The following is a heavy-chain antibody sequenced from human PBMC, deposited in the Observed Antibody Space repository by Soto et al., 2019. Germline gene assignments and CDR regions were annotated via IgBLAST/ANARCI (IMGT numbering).Heavy chain of an antibody. CDR3: ARGGIAVAGTVLTWFDP. V-gene: IGHV4-34*01. Sequence: SETLSLTCAVYGGSFSGYYWSWIRQPPGKGLEWIGEINHSGSTNYNPSLKSRVTISVDTSKNQFSLKLSSVTAADTAVYYCARGGIAVAGTVLTWFDPWGQGTLVTVSS. J-gene: IGHJ5*02. CDR2: INHSGST. CDR1: GGSFSGYY. D-gene: IGHD6-19*01.